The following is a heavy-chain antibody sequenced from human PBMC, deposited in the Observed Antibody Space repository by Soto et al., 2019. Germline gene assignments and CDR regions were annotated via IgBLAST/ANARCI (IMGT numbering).Heavy chain of an antibody. V-gene: IGHV3-74*01. CDR3: SSDTFGLRDT. CDR1: GFTFSAYW. CDR2: INPDGTKT. Sequence: EVQLGESGGGLVQPGGSLRLSCAVSGFTFSAYWMHWVRQTPGKGLVWVSRINPDGTKTNYAGSVEGRFTISRDNAKSTLYLQMNSLSAEDTAIYFCSSDTFGLRDTWGQGTLVTVSS. J-gene: IGHJ5*02. D-gene: IGHD3-3*01.